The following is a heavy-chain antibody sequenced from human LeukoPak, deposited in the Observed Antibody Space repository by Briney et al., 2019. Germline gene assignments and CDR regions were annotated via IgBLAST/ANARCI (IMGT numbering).Heavy chain of an antibody. D-gene: IGHD3-3*01. CDR2: ISSSSSYI. Sequence: PGGSLRLSCAASGFTFSSYSMDWVRQAPGKGLEWVSSISSSSSYIYYADSVKGRFTISRDNAKNSLYLQMNSLRAEDTAVYYCARSPCTIFGVVIRTYYFDYWGQGTLVTVSS. CDR3: ARSPCTIFGVVIRTYYFDY. CDR1: GFTFSSYS. V-gene: IGHV3-21*01. J-gene: IGHJ4*02.